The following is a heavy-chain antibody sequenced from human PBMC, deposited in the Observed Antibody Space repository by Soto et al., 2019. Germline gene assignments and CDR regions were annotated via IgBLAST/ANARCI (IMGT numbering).Heavy chain of an antibody. CDR1: GGSISSGGYY. CDR2: IYYSGST. V-gene: IGHV4-31*03. J-gene: IGHJ4*02. Sequence: QVQLQESGPGLVKPSQTLSLTCTVSGGSISSGGYYWSWIRQHPGKGLEWIGYIYYSGSTYYNPSLTSRVTISVDTSKNQFSLKLSSVTAADTAVYYCARVVSSSPAGGATIDYWGQGTLVTVSS. CDR3: ARVVSSSPAGGATIDY. D-gene: IGHD6-6*01.